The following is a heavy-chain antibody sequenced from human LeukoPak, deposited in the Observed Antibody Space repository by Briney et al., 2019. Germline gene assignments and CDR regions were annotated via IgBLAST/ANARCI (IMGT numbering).Heavy chain of an antibody. V-gene: IGHV1-69*13. D-gene: IGHD3-3*01. J-gene: IGHJ5*02. Sequence: SVKVSCKASGGTFSSYAISWVRQAPGQGLEWMGGIIPIFGTANYAQKFQGRVTITADESTSTAYMELSSLRSEDTAVYYWAREGGFLEWLPPFDPWGQGTLVTVSS. CDR3: AREGGFLEWLPPFDP. CDR2: IIPIFGTA. CDR1: GGTFSSYA.